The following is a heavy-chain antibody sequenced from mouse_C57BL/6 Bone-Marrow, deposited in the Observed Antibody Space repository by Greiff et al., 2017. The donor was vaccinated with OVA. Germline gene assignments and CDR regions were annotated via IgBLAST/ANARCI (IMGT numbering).Heavy chain of an antibody. CDR3: TTHYGSSYWYFDV. J-gene: IGHJ1*03. CDR2: IDPENGDT. V-gene: IGHV14-4*01. Sequence: EVQRVESGAELVRPGASVKLSCTASGFNIKDDYMHWVKQRPEQGLEWIGWIDPENGDTEYASKFQGKATITADTSSNTAYLQLSSLTSEDTAVYYCTTHYGSSYWYFDVWGTGTTVTVSS. CDR1: GFNIKDDY. D-gene: IGHD1-1*01.